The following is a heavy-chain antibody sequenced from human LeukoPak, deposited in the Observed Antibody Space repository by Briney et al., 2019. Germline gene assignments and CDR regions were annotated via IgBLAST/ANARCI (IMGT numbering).Heavy chain of an antibody. Sequence: ASVKVSCKASGYTFTGYYMHWVRQAPGQGLEWMGWINPNSGGTNYAQKFQGRVTMTRDTSISTAYMELSRLRSDDTAVYYCARVPYYDLYYSDYWGQGTLVTVSS. CDR1: GYTFTGYY. CDR3: ARVPYYDLYYSDY. V-gene: IGHV1-2*02. J-gene: IGHJ4*02. CDR2: INPNSGGT. D-gene: IGHD3-22*01.